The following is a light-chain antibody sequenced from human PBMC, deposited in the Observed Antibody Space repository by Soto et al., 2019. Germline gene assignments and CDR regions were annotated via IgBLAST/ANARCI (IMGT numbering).Light chain of an antibody. J-gene: IGKJ4*01. CDR2: DAS. Sequence: EIVLTQSPATVSLSPGERATLSCRASQSISNFLAWYQQKPGQAPRLLIFDASNRATGIPARFSGSGSGTDFTLTISNLEPEDSAVYYCQQRSHSLTFGGGTKVEIK. V-gene: IGKV3-11*01. CDR3: QQRSHSLT. CDR1: QSISNF.